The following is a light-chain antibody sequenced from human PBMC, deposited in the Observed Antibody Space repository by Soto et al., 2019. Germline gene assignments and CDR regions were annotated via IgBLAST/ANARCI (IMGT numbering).Light chain of an antibody. V-gene: IGKV1-33*01. CDR1: QDISNY. J-gene: IGKJ1*01. Sequence: DIQMTQSPSSLSASVGDRVTITCQASQDISNYLNWYQQKPGKAPKLLIYDASNLETGVPSRFSGSGSGTDFSLTITSLQPDDSATYYCQQYHSYYPWTFGQGTKVDIK. CDR3: QQYHSYYPWT. CDR2: DAS.